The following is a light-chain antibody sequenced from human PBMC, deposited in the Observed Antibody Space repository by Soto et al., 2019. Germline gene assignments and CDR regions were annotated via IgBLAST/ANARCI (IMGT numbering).Light chain of an antibody. CDR1: SSDVGGYNY. CDR3: CSYAGSYTLV. Sequence: QSALTQPRSVSGSPGQSVTISCTGTSSDVGGYNYVSWYQQHPGKAPKVMIYDVSKRPSGVPDRFSGSKSDNTASLTISGLKAEDEADYYCCSYAGSYTLVFGGGTKLTVL. J-gene: IGLJ2*01. CDR2: DVS. V-gene: IGLV2-11*01.